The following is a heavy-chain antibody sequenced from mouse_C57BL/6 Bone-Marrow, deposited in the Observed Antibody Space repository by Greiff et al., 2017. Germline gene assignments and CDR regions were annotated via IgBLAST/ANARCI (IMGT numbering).Heavy chain of an antibody. V-gene: IGHV1-82*01. Sequence: QVQLQQSGPELVKPGASVKISCKASGYAFSSSWMNWVKQRPGKGLEWIGRIYPGDGDTNYNGKFKGKATLTADKSSSTAYMQLSSLTSEDSAVYFCARDYGRGYWYFDVWGTGTTVTGSS. CDR3: ARDYGRGYWYFDV. CDR2: IYPGDGDT. J-gene: IGHJ1*03. CDR1: GYAFSSSW. D-gene: IGHD1-1*01.